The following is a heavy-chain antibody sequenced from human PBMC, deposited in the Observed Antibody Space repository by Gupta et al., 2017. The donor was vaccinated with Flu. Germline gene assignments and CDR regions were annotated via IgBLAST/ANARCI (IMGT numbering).Heavy chain of an antibody. Sequence: WAWGRQPPGKGLEWIGDISAYAPTPYNPSLRRRLSISVDSSKNQVLLRLNFVTAAVTGRYFCARWLVSCHSIDGWGQGTRVTV. CDR2: ISAYAPT. D-gene: IGHD5-12*01. J-gene: IGHJ4*02. V-gene: IGHV4-39*01. CDR3: ARWLVSCHSIDG.